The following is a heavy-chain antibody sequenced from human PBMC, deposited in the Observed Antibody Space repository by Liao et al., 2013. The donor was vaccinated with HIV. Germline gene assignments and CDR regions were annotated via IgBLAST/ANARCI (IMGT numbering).Heavy chain of an antibody. Sequence: LQLQESGPRLVKPSETLSSPALSPVAPSAETIITGAGSASPQGRAEWIGSIYYSGSTYYNPSLKSRVTISVDTSKNQFSLKLSSVTAADTAVYYCAREDRVHSSGWYLDYWAREPWSPSPQ. CDR1: VAPSAETIIT. CDR3: AREDRVHSSGWYLDY. V-gene: IGHV4-39*07. J-gene: IGHJ4*02. D-gene: IGHD6-19*01. CDR2: IYYSGST.